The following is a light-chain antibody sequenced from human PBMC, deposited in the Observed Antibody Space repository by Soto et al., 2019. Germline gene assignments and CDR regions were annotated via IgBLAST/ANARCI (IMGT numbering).Light chain of an antibody. CDR1: SSNIGAGYD. Sequence: QSVRTQPPSVSGAPGQRVTISCTGSSSNIGAGYDVHWYQQLPGRAPKLLIYGNTNRPSGVPDRFSGSQSGTSASLAITGLQAEDEADYYCLSFDSSLSVVFGGGTKLTVL. J-gene: IGLJ2*01. CDR2: GNT. CDR3: LSFDSSLSVV. V-gene: IGLV1-40*01.